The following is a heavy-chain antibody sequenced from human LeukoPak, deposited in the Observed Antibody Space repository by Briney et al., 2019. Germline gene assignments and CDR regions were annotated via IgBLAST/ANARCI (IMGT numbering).Heavy chain of an antibody. Sequence: GGSLRLSCAASGFTFSSYGMHWVRQAPGKGLEWVAFIRYDGSSKYYADSVKGRFTISRDNSKNTLYLQMNSLRAEDTAVYYCAKDRIAAAGYYYYYYMDVWGKGTTVTVSS. CDR2: IRYDGSSK. V-gene: IGHV3-30*02. CDR1: GFTFSSYG. D-gene: IGHD6-13*01. J-gene: IGHJ6*03. CDR3: AKDRIAAAGYYYYYYMDV.